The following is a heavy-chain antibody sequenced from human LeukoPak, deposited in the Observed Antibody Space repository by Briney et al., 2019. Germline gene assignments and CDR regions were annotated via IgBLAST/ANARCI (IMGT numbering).Heavy chain of an antibody. V-gene: IGHV4-34*01. D-gene: IGHD2-2*02. Sequence: SETLSLTCAVYGGSFGGYYWSWIRQPPGKGLEWIGEINHSGSTNYNPSLKSRVTISVDTSKNQFSLKLSSVTAADTAVYYCARLGGYCSSTSCYKHYYYYMDVWGKGTTVTVSS. J-gene: IGHJ6*03. CDR2: INHSGST. CDR3: ARLGGYCSSTSCYKHYYYYMDV. CDR1: GGSFGGYY.